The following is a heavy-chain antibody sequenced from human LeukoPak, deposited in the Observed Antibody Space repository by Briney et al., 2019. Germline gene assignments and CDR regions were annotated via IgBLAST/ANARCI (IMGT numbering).Heavy chain of an antibody. CDR2: INHSGST. CDR3: ARHVTIFGVEQNYYYYMDV. V-gene: IGHV4-34*01. Sequence: SETLSLTCADYGGSFSGYYWSWIRQPPGKGLEWIGEINHSGSTNYNPLLKSRVTISVDTSKNQFSLKLSSVTAADTAVYYCARHVTIFGVEQNYYYYMDVWGKGTTVTVSS. CDR1: GGSFSGYY. D-gene: IGHD3-3*01. J-gene: IGHJ6*03.